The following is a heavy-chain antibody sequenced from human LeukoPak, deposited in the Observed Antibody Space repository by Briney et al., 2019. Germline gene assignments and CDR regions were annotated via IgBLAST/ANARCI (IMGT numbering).Heavy chain of an antibody. V-gene: IGHV4-4*07. CDR1: GGSISSYY. D-gene: IGHD1-7*01. CDR3: ARDPELELQGAFDI. CDR2: IYTSGST. Sequence: IPSETLSLTCTVSGGSISSYYWSWIRQPAGKGLEWIGRIYTSGSTNYNPSLKSRVTMSVDTSKNQFSLKLSSVTAADTAVYYCARDPELELQGAFDIWGQGTMVTVSS. J-gene: IGHJ3*02.